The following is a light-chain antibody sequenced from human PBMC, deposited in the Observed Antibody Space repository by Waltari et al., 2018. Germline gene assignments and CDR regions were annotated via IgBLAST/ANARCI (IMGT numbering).Light chain of an antibody. J-gene: IGLJ2*01. V-gene: IGLV2-23*02. CDR2: EVN. CDR3: CSYAGTTTVL. CDR1: SSDVGSYNF. Sequence: QSALTQPASVSGSPGQSITISCTGTSSDVGSYNFVSWYQQHPDKAPKLMIYEVNKRPAGVSNRFSGSKSGNTASLTISGLQAEDEADYYCCSYAGTTTVLFGGGTNLTVL.